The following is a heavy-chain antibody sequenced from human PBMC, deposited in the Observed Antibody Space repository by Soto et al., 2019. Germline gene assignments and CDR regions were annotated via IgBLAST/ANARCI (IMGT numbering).Heavy chain of an antibody. CDR3: AREPLCGGRCYDNYFDP. CDR2: INIGNGST. Sequence: AAVKVSCKASGYTFTYYPIHWVRQAPGQRLEWVGWINIGNGSTASSQKFQDRVTITRETSASTAYMELTSLRSEDTAVYYCAREPLCGGRCYDNYFDPWGQGTLVTVSS. CDR1: GYTFTYYP. D-gene: IGHD2-15*01. V-gene: IGHV1-3*04. J-gene: IGHJ5*02.